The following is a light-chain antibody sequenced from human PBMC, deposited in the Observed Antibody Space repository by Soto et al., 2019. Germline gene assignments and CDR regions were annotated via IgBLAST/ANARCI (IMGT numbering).Light chain of an antibody. CDR1: SSDVGAYNY. CDR2: EVS. V-gene: IGLV2-8*01. J-gene: IGLJ2*01. CDR3: SSHAGINTYVV. Sequence: QSALTQPPSASGSPGQSVTISCTGTSSDVGAYNYVSWYQQHPGKAPKLIIYEVSKRPSGVPDRFSGSKSGNTASLTVSGLQAEDEADYYCSSHAGINTYVVFGGGTKLTVL.